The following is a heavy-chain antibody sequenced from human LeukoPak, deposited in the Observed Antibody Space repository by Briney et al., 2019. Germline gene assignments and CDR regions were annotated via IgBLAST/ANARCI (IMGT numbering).Heavy chain of an antibody. V-gene: IGHV3-15*01. CDR2: IKSKADSETT. J-gene: IGHJ4*02. D-gene: IGHD3-10*01. CDR3: TTDLGVTMIRGVLVY. Sequence: GGSLRFSCAASGFTFTNAWMTWVRQAPGKGLEWVGRIKSKADSETTDYAAPVKGRFTMSRDDSKATLYLFMNGLKAEDTAVYYCTTDLGVTMIRGVLVYWGQGALVTVSS. CDR1: GFTFTNAW.